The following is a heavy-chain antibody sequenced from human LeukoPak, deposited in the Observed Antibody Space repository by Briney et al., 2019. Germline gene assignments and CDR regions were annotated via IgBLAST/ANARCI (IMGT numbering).Heavy chain of an antibody. V-gene: IGHV4-39*07. CDR2: IYYSGST. D-gene: IGHD1-26*01. Sequence: SETLSLTCTVSGGSISSSSYYWGWIRQPPGKGLEWIGSIYYSGSTYYNPSPKSRVTISVDTSKNQFSLKLSSVTAADTAVYYCARGGTEWELLTAWGQGTLVTVSS. J-gene: IGHJ5*02. CDR1: GGSISSSSYY. CDR3: ARGGTEWELLTA.